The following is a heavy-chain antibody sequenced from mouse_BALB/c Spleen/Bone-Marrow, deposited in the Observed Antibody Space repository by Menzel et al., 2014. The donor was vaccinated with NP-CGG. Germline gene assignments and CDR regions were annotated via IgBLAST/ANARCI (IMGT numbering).Heavy chain of an antibody. Sequence: VQLQQSGAELAKPGASVKMSCKASGYTFTSYWMHWVKQRPGQGLEWIGYINPSTGYTEYNQKFKDKAALTADKSSSTAYMQLSSLTPEDFAVYYCARHYRYYFDYWGQGTTLTVSS. CDR3: ARHYRYYFDY. CDR1: GYTFTSYW. J-gene: IGHJ2*01. CDR2: INPSTGYT. D-gene: IGHD2-14*01. V-gene: IGHV1-7*01.